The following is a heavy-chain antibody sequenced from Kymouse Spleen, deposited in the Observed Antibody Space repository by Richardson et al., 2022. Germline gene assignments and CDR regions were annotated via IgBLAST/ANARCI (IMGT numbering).Heavy chain of an antibody. J-gene: IGHJ6*02. CDR2: IYHSGST. Sequence: QVQLQESGPGLVKPSGTLSLTCAVSGGSISSSNWWSWVRQPPGKGLEWIGEIYHSGSTNYNPSLKSRVTISVDKSKNQFSLKLSSVTAADTAVYYCARRGIAAAGTRYYGMDVWGQGTTVTVSS. V-gene: IGHV4-4*02. CDR3: ARRGIAAAGTRYYGMDV. D-gene: IGHD6-13*01. CDR1: GGSISSSNW.